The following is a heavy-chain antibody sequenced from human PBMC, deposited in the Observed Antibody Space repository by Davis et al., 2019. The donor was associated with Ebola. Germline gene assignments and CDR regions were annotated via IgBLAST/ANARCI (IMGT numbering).Heavy chain of an antibody. J-gene: IGHJ6*02. CDR1: GGTFSSYP. CDR3: ARYRPSSSSLSRYYYGMDV. D-gene: IGHD6-6*01. CDR2: ISAYNGNT. Sequence: ASVKVSCKASGGTFSSYPISWVRQAPGQGLEWMGWISAYNGNTNYAQKLQGRVTMTTDTSTSTAYMELRSLRSDDTAVYYCARYRPSSSSLSRYYYGMDVWGQGTTVTVSS. V-gene: IGHV1-18*01.